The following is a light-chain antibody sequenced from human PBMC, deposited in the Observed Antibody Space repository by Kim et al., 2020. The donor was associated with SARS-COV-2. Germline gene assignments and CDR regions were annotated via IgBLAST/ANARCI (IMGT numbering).Light chain of an antibody. Sequence: SYELTQPPSLSVSPGQTARITCSEDTLPEKQTYWYQQKSGQAPLLVIYKDNERPSGIPGRFSGSSSGTTVTLTISGVQAEDDADYYCQSADGSGTYVFGTGTKVTVL. CDR2: KDN. CDR3: QSADGSGTYV. J-gene: IGLJ1*01. CDR1: TLPEKQ. V-gene: IGLV3-25*03.